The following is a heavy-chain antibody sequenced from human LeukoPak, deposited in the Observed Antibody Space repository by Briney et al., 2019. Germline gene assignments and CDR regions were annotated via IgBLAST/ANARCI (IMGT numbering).Heavy chain of an antibody. J-gene: IGHJ3*02. CDR3: ARHQTLLISGSTTWDAFDI. Sequence: GGSLRLSCAASGFTFSSYEMNWVRQAPGKGLEWVSYISSSGSTIYYADSVKGRFTISRDNAKNSLYLQMNSLRAEDTAVYYCARHQTLLISGSTTWDAFDIWGQGTMVTVSS. V-gene: IGHV3-48*03. D-gene: IGHD1-26*01. CDR2: ISSSGSTI. CDR1: GFTFSSYE.